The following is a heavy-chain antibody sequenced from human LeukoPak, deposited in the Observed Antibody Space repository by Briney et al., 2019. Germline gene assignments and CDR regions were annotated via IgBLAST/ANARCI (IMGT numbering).Heavy chain of an antibody. V-gene: IGHV3-49*03. D-gene: IGHD3-10*01. CDR3: SRILGRSWSGGFDY. CDR1: GFTFDDYA. Sequence: GGSLRLSCTTSGFTFDDYAMSWFSQAPGKGLEWVCIIRNKAHGGVIEYAASVKGRFTISRDDSESTAYLQMNSLRIEDTAVYYCSRILGRSWSGGFDYWGQGTLVTVSS. CDR2: IRNKAHGGVI. J-gene: IGHJ4*02.